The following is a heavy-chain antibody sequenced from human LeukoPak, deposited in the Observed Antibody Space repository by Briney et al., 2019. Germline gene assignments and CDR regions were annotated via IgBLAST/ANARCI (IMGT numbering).Heavy chain of an antibody. J-gene: IGHJ4*02. V-gene: IGHV3-30-3*01. CDR2: ISYDGSNK. CDR1: GFTFSSYA. CDR3: ARAPRGGRITMIARHYFDY. D-gene: IGHD3-22*01. Sequence: PGGSLRLSCTASGFTFSSYAMHWVRQAPGKGLEWVAVISYDGSNKYYADSVKGRFTISRDNSKNTLYLQMNSLRAEDTAVYYCARAPRGGRITMIARHYFDYWGQGTLVTVSS.